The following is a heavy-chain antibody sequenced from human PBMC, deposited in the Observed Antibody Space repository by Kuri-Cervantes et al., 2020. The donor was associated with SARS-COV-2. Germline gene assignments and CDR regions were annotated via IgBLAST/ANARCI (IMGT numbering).Heavy chain of an antibody. J-gene: IGHJ4*02. CDR1: GGSFSGYY. CDR3: ARGSESPPFDY. V-gene: IGHV4-34*01. CDR2: INHSGST. Sequence: GSLRLSCAVYGGSFSGYYWSWIRQPPGKGLEWIGEINHSGSTNYNPSLKSRVTISVDTPKNQFSLKLSSVTAADTAVYYCARGSESPPFDYWGQGTLVTVSS. D-gene: IGHD2/OR15-2a*01.